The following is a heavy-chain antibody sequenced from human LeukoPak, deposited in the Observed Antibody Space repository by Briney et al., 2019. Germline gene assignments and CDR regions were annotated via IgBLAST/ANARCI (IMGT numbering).Heavy chain of an antibody. CDR1: GGSFSGYY. CDR2: INHSGST. V-gene: IGHV4-34*01. Sequence: SETLSLTCAVYGGSFSGYYWSWIRQPPGKGLEWIGEINHSGSTNYNPSLKSRVTISVDTSKSQFSLKLSSVTAADTAVYYCARGISGGIAVAGLDYWGQGTLVTVSS. D-gene: IGHD6-19*01. CDR3: ARGISGGIAVAGLDY. J-gene: IGHJ4*02.